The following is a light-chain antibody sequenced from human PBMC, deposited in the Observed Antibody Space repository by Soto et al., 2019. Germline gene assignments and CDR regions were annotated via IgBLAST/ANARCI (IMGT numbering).Light chain of an antibody. CDR3: QQSYSTLFT. J-gene: IGKJ3*01. V-gene: IGKV1-39*01. Sequence: DIQMTQSPSSLSASVGDRVTITCRSSQTITRSLNWYRQRPGKAPRLIIYAASSLQSGVSSRFSGSGSGTDFTLTISDLQPEDFATYYCQQSYSTLFTFGPGTKVDIK. CDR2: AAS. CDR1: QTITRS.